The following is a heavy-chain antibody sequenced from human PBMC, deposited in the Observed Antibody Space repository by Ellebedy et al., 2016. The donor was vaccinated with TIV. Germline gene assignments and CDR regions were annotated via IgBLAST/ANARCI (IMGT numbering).Heavy chain of an antibody. CDR2: INTDGST. CDR1: GFTFSYYW. D-gene: IGHD5-24*01. V-gene: IGHV3-74*03. J-gene: IGHJ5*02. Sequence: GGSLRLXCAASGFTFSYYWMHWVRQAPGKGLVWVSRINTDGSTKYADSVKGRFTISRDNAKSTLYLQMNSLRADDTAVYYCVRGGGASQDDYTGAWGQGTQVTVSS. CDR3: VRGGGASQDDYTGA.